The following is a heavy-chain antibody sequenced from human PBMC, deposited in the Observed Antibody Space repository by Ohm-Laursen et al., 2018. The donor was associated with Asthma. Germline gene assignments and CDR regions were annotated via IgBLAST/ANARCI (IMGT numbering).Heavy chain of an antibody. CDR1: GFTVSSNY. Sequence: SLRLSCAASGFTVSSNYMSWVRQAPGKGLKWVSVIYSGGSTYYADSVKGRFTISRDNSKNTLYLQMNSLRAEDTAVYYCARDPSMDVWGQGTTVTVSS. CDR3: ARDPSMDV. J-gene: IGHJ6*02. CDR2: IYSGGST. V-gene: IGHV3-53*01.